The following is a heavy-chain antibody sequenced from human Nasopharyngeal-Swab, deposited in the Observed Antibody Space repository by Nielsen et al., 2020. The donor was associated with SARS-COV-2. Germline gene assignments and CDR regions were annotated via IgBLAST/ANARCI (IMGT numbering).Heavy chain of an antibody. CDR3: TRAGSSRHDY. J-gene: IGHJ4*02. V-gene: IGHV3-74*01. CDR1: GFTFSSYW. Sequence: GGSLRLSCAASGFTFSSYWMHWVRQAPGKGLVWVSRINEDGSSTSYADPLKGRFTISRDNAKNTLYLQMNSLSAEDTAVYYCTRAGSSRHDYWGQGTLVTVSS. CDR2: INEDGSST. D-gene: IGHD6-6*01.